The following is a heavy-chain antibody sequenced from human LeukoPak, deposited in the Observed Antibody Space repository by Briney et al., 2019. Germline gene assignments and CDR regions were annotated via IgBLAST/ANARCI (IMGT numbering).Heavy chain of an antibody. J-gene: IGHJ4*02. D-gene: IGHD2-2*01. Sequence: SETLSLTCTVSGGSISSYYWSWIRQPPGKGLEWIGYIYYSGSTNYNPSLKSRVTISVDTSKNQFSLKLSSVTAADTAVYYCARGPVRYCSSTSCSRNFDYWGQGTLVTVSS. CDR2: IYYSGST. CDR1: GGSISSYY. CDR3: ARGPVRYCSSTSCSRNFDY. V-gene: IGHV4-59*08.